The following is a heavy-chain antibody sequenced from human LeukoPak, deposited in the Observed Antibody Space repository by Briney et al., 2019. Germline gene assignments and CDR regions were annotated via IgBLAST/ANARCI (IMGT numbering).Heavy chain of an antibody. V-gene: IGHV3-23*01. CDR2: ISGSGGST. D-gene: IGHD3-22*01. J-gene: IGHJ4*02. CDR1: GFTFTNYA. CDR3: AKSTRRVAYYYDTSGYDLYYFDY. Sequence: GRSLRLSCAASGFTFTNYAMNWVRQAPGKGLEWVSGISGSGGSTYYADSVKGRFTVSRDNSKNTLYLQMNSLRAEDTAVYYCAKSTRRVAYYYDTSGYDLYYFDYWGQGTLVTVSS.